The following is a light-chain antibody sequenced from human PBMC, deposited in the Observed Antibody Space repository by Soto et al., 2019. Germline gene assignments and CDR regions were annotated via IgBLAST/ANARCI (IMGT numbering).Light chain of an antibody. CDR2: GAS. CDR3: QQYDNWPLT. Sequence: EIVMTQSPATLSVSPGERATLSCRASQSVSSNLGWYQQKPGQSPRLLIYGASTRATGIPVRFRGSGSGTEFTLTISSLQSEDFAIYYCQQYDNWPLTFGGGTKVEVK. V-gene: IGKV3D-15*01. CDR1: QSVSSN. J-gene: IGKJ4*01.